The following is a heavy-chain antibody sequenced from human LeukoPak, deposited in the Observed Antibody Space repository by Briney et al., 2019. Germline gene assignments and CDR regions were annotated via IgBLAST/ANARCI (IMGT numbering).Heavy chain of an antibody. V-gene: IGHV3-74*01. D-gene: IGHD2-15*01. J-gene: IGHJ4*02. CDR2: INSDGSST. Sequence: GGSLRLSCAASGFTFTSYWMHWVRHTPGKGLVWVSRINSDGSSTTYADSVKGRFTISRDNAKNTLYLQMHSLRDEDTAVYFCARGGSGYCSGGSCYPFDYWGQGTLVTVSS. CDR3: ARGGSGYCSGGSCYPFDY. CDR1: GFTFTSYW.